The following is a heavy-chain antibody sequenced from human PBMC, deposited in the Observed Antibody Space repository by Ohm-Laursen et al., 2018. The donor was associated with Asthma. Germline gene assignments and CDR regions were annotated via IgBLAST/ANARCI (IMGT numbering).Heavy chain of an antibody. V-gene: IGHV3-7*05. CDR3: ARDSGWNALDH. J-gene: IGHJ4*02. Sequence: SLRLSCAASGFPFNTSWMTWVRQVPGKGLEWVANIKPDGTENAYLDSVRGRFTISKDNAKNSLFLQMNSLRGEDTALYYCARDSGWNALDHWGKG. CDR2: IKPDGTEN. D-gene: IGHD1-1*01. CDR1: GFPFNTSW.